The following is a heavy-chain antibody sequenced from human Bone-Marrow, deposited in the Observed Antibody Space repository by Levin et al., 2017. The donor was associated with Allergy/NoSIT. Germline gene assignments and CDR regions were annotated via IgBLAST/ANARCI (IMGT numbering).Heavy chain of an antibody. D-gene: IGHD4-23*01. V-gene: IGHV3-9*01. CDR2: ISWNSGSM. Sequence: LSLTCAASGFTFADHAMHWVRQAPGKGLEWVSTISWNSGSMAYADSVRGRFTISRDNAKNSLYLQMNSLRPEDTAFYYCARDPFTVGPNCFDPWGQGTLVTVSS. CDR1: GFTFADHA. J-gene: IGHJ5*02. CDR3: ARDPFTVGPNCFDP.